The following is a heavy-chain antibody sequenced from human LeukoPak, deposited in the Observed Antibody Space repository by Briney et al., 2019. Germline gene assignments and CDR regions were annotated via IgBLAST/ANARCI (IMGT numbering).Heavy chain of an antibody. Sequence: PSQTLSLTCTVSGGSISSGDYCWSWIRQPPGKGLEWIGYIYYSGSTSYNPSLKSRLTISIDTSKNQFSLKLSSVTAADTAVYYCASLLEAVAGGEWFDPWGQGTLVTVSS. CDR1: GGSISSGDYC. D-gene: IGHD6-19*01. J-gene: IGHJ5*02. V-gene: IGHV4-30-4*01. CDR2: IYYSGST. CDR3: ASLLEAVAGGEWFDP.